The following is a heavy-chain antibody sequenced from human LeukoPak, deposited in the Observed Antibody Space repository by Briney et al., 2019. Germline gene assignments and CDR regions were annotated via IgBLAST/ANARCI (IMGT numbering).Heavy chain of an antibody. D-gene: IGHD1-26*01. V-gene: IGHV4-39*01. CDR2: IYYSGRT. J-gene: IGHJ4*02. Sequence: PSETLSLTCTVSGGSISSSSYYWGWIRQPPGKGLEWIGSIYYSGRTYYNPSLKSRVTISEDTSKNQFSLKLTSATAADTAVYYCVRTSGTYYADFDYWGQGTPVTVSS. CDR3: VRTSGTYYADFDY. CDR1: GGSISSSSYY.